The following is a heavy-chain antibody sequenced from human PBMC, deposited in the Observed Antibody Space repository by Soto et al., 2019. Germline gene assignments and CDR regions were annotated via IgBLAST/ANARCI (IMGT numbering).Heavy chain of an antibody. CDR2: ISGSGGST. J-gene: IGHJ4*02. CDR1: GFTFSSYA. D-gene: IGHD3-22*01. Sequence: EVQLLESGGGLVQPGGSLRLSCAASGFTFSSYAMSWVRQAPGKGLEWVSAISGSGGSTYYADSMKGRFTISRDNSKKTLYLQMNSLRAEDTAVYYCAKDPRQRTTYYDRSGHTDYWGQGTLVTVSS. V-gene: IGHV3-23*01. CDR3: AKDPRQRTTYYDRSGHTDY.